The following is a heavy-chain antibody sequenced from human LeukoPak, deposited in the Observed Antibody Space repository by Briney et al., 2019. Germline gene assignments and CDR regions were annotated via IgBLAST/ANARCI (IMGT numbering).Heavy chain of an antibody. D-gene: IGHD2-21*02. CDR2: MNPNSGNT. Sequence: ASVKVACKASGYTFTSYDINWVRQATGQGLEWMGWMNPNSGNTGYAQKFQGRVTMTRNTSISTAYMELSSLRSEDTAVYYCARSRAYCGGDCSFNWYFDLWGRGTLVTVSS. J-gene: IGHJ2*01. V-gene: IGHV1-8*01. CDR3: ARSRAYCGGDCSFNWYFDL. CDR1: GYTFTSYD.